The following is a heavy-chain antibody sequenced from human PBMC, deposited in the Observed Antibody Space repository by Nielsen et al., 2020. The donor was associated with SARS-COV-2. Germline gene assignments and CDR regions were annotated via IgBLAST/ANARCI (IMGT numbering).Heavy chain of an antibody. CDR2: AMPLTGVS. CDR3: ATVMTSVPA. J-gene: IGHJ6*03. CDR1: GVSSSHYA. D-gene: IGHD5/OR15-5a*01. V-gene: IGHV1-69*10. Sequence: SVKVSCKASGVSSSHYAITWVRQVPGQGLEWVGRAMPLTGVSENAQRFRDRVTMTTDRSKRMPTALLEILNLTPEDTAVYYCATVMTSVPAWGNGTAVAVSS.